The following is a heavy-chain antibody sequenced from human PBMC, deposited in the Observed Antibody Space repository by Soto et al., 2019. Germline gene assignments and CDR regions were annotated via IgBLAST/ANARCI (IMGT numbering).Heavy chain of an antibody. CDR2: IHYGGGT. CDR1: GGSISSSNYY. Sequence: PSETLSLTCTVSGGSISSSNYYWGWIRQPPGKGLEWTGTIHYGGGTYYNPSLRSRVTISVDTSKNQFSLKLSSVTAADTAVYYCTRLDPYNVRGGGFHHWGQGTLVTVS. CDR3: TRLDPYNVRGGGFHH. D-gene: IGHD1-20*01. J-gene: IGHJ1*01. V-gene: IGHV4-39*01.